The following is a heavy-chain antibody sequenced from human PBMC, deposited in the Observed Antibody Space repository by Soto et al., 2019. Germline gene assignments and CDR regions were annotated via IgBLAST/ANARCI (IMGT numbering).Heavy chain of an antibody. V-gene: IGHV4-59*01. CDR2: IYYSGST. CDR3: ARGPNWFDP. Sequence: QVQLQESGPGLVKPSETLSLTCTVSGGSISSSYWSWIRQSPGKGLEWIGYIYYSGSTKYNPSLKSRVTISVDTSENQFSLKLSSVTAADTAVYYCARGPNWFDPWGQGTLVTVSS. J-gene: IGHJ5*02. CDR1: GGSISSSY.